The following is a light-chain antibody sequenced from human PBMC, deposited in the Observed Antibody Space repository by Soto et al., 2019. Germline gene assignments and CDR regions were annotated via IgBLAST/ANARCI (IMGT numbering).Light chain of an antibody. CDR3: QQYNSYSIT. CDR2: KAS. J-gene: IGKJ4*01. CDR1: QSISNW. V-gene: IGKV1-5*03. Sequence: DIQMTQSPSTLSASVGDRVTITCRASQSISNWLAWYQQKPGKAPKLLIYKASSLESGVPSRFSGSGSGTEFTLTISSLQPDDFATYYCQQYNSYSITFGGGTKVETK.